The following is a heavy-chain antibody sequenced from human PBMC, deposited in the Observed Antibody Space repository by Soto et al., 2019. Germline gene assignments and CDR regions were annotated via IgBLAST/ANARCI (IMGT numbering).Heavy chain of an antibody. CDR2: ISYDGSNK. D-gene: IGHD5-18*01. CDR1: GFTFSSYG. V-gene: IGHV3-30*18. J-gene: IGHJ4*02. Sequence: GGSLRLSCAASGFTFSSYGMHWVRQAPGKGLEWVAVISYDGSNKYYADSVKGRFTISRDNSKNTLYLQMNSLRAEDTAVYYCPKDFGRDTAMGFNYVDYWGQGTLVTVSS. CDR3: PKDFGRDTAMGFNYVDY.